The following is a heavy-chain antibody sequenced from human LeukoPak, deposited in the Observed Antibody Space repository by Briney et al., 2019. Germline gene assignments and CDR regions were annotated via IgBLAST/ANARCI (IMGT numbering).Heavy chain of an antibody. J-gene: IGHJ6*03. D-gene: IGHD3-3*01. CDR3: AKDRAVLRFLEWPTTHYYYYYMDV. V-gene: IGHV3-30*02. Sequence: GGSLRLSCAASGFTFSGYGMHWVRQAPGKGLEWVAFIRYDGSNKYYADSVKGRFTISRDNSKNTLYLQMNSLRAEDTAVYHCAKDRAVLRFLEWPTTHYYYYYMDVWGKGTTVTVSS. CDR1: GFTFSGYG. CDR2: IRYDGSNK.